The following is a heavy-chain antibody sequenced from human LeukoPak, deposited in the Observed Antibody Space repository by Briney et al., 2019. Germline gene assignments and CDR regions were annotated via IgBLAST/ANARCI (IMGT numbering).Heavy chain of an antibody. CDR1: GFTFSSYA. CDR3: AKDALDYDFWSGLDYFDY. V-gene: IGHV3-23*01. CDR2: ISGSGGST. D-gene: IGHD3-3*01. Sequence: GGSLRLSCAASGFTFSSYAMSWVRQAPGKGLEWASAISGSGGSTYYADSVKGRFTISRDSSKNTLYLQMNSLRAEDTAVYYCAKDALDYDFWSGLDYFDYWGQGTLVTVSS. J-gene: IGHJ4*02.